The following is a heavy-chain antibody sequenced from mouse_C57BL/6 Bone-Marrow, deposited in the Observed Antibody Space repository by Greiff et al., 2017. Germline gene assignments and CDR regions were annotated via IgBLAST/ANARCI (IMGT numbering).Heavy chain of an antibody. D-gene: IGHD2-3*01. CDR2: INPNNGGT. CDR3: ARKDGGDYFDY. CDR1: GYTFTDYY. V-gene: IGHV1-26*01. Sequence: VQLQQSGPELVKPGASVKISCKASGYTFTDYYMNWVKQSHGKSLEWIGDINPNNGGTSYNQKFKGKATLTVDKSSSTAYMELRSLTSEYSAVYYCARKDGGDYFDYWGQGTTLTVSS. J-gene: IGHJ2*01.